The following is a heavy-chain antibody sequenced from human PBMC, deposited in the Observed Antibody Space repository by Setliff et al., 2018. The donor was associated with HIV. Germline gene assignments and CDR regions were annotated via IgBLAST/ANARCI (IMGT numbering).Heavy chain of an antibody. V-gene: IGHV5-51*01. CDR2: IYPGDSDA. CDR1: GYSSTNSW. Sequence: PGESPKISCKGSGYSSTNSWIGWVRQMPGKGLEWMGIIYPGDSDAKYNPSFQGQVTISADKSISTAYLQWSNLKASDTATYYCARGATGNLEALDIWGQGTMVTVSS. CDR3: ARGATGNLEALDI. D-gene: IGHD6-13*01. J-gene: IGHJ3*02.